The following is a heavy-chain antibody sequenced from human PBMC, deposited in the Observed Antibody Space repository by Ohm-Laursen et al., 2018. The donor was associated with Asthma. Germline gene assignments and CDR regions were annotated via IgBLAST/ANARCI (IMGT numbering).Heavy chain of an antibody. CDR2: ISYDGSNK. D-gene: IGHD3-3*01. CDR3: AKTLLDTTYYDFWSGYYGMDV. V-gene: IGHV3-30*18. J-gene: IGHJ6*02. CDR1: GFTFSSYG. Sequence: SSLRLSCAASGFTFSSYGMHWVRQAPGKGLEWVAVISYDGSNKYYADSVKGRFTISRDNSKNTLYLQMNSLRAEDTAVYYCAKTLLDTTYYDFWSGYYGMDVWGQGTTVTVSS.